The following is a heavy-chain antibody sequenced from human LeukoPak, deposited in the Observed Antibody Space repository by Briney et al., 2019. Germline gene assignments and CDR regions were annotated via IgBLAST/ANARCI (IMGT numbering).Heavy chain of an antibody. Sequence: GGSLRLSCAASGFTFSSYAMSWVRQAPGKGLEWVSAISGSGGSTYYADSVKGRFTISRDNSKNTLYLQMNSLRAEDTAVYYCAKDSKQLVRFDWFDPWGQGTLVTVSS. CDR1: GFTFSSYA. D-gene: IGHD6-13*01. CDR3: AKDSKQLVRFDWFDP. J-gene: IGHJ5*02. CDR2: ISGSGGST. V-gene: IGHV3-23*01.